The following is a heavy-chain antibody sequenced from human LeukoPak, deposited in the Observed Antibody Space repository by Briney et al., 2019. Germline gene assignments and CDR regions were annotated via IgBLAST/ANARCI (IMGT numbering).Heavy chain of an antibody. CDR2: IYTSGST. Sequence: SETLSLTCTVSGGSISSYYWSWIRQPAGKGLELIGRIYTSGSTNYNPSLKSRVTMSVDTSKNQFSLKLSSVTAADTAVYYCARTYYYGSGSYGFDYWGQGALVTVSS. CDR1: GGSISSYY. D-gene: IGHD3-10*01. CDR3: ARTYYYGSGSYGFDY. J-gene: IGHJ4*02. V-gene: IGHV4-4*07.